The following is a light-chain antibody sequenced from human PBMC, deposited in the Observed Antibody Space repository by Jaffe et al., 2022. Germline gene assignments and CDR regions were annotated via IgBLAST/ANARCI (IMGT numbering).Light chain of an antibody. J-gene: IGKJ3*01. CDR3: LQYNSYSLFT. V-gene: IGKV1-5*03. CDR1: QNVNNW. Sequence: DIQMTQSPSTLSASVGDRVTITCRASQNVNNWLAWYQQKSGKAPKVLIYEASSLQSGVPSRFSGSGSGTEFTLTINCLQPDDFATYYCLQYNSYSLFTFGAGTKVDIK. CDR2: EAS.